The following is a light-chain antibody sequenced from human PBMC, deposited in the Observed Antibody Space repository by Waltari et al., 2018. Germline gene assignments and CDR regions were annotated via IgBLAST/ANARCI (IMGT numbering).Light chain of an antibody. CDR1: SSDVGGYNY. CDR3: SSYTSSSTLV. V-gene: IGLV2-14*01. CDR2: EVS. Sequence: QSALTQPASVSGSPGQSITISCPGTSSDVGGYNYVSLYQQHPGKAPKLMIYEVSNRPSGVSNRFSGSKSGNTASLTISGLQAEDEADYYCSSYTSSSTLVFGGGTKVTVL. J-gene: IGLJ2*01.